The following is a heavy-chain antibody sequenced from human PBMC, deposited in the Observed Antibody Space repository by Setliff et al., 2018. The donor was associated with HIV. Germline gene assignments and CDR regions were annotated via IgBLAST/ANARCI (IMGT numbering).Heavy chain of an antibody. D-gene: IGHD6-13*01. CDR2: IFYGGTV. Sequence: SSESLSLTCTVSPESISSNNYYWAWIRQPPGKGLEWIGCIFYGGTVYHSGRMYFTPSLKSRVTISVDTSKSQFSLKLSSVTAADTAVYYCARDSAAAAPWGFDYYYYGMDVWGQGTTVTVSS. CDR3: ARDSAAAAPWGFDYYYYGMDV. J-gene: IGHJ6*02. CDR1: PESISSNNYY. V-gene: IGHV4-39*07.